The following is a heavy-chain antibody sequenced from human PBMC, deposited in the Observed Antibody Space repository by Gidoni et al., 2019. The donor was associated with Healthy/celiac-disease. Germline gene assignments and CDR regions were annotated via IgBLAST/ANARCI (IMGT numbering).Heavy chain of an antibody. CDR3: ARGGGYCSGGSCYSGGLLYYYYGMDV. CDR2: IWYNGSNK. D-gene: IGHD2-15*01. V-gene: IGHV3-33*01. Sequence: QVQLVESGGGVVQPGRSLRLSCAASGFHFSSYGMHWARQAPGKGLEWVAVIWYNGSNKYYADSVKGRFTISRDNSKNTLYLQMNSLRAEDTAVYYCARGGGYCSGGSCYSGGLLYYYYGMDVWGQGTSVTVSS. CDR1: GFHFSSYG. J-gene: IGHJ6*02.